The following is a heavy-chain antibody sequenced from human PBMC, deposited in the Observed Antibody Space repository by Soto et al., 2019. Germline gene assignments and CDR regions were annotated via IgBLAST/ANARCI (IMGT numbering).Heavy chain of an antibody. CDR3: AREDYSNFDY. CDR1: GFTFSSYS. D-gene: IGHD4-4*01. Sequence: PGGSLTLSCAASGFTFSSYSMNWVRQAPGKGLEWVSSISSSSSYIYSADSVKGRFTISRDNAKNSLYLQMNSLRAEDTAAYYCAREDYSNFDYWGQGTLVTVYS. V-gene: IGHV3-21*01. CDR2: ISSSSSYI. J-gene: IGHJ4*02.